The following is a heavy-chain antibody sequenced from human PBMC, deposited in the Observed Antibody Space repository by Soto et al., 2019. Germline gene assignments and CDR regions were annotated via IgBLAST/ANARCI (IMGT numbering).Heavy chain of an antibody. V-gene: IGHV1-18*01. Sequence: ASVKVSCKASGYTFTSYGISWVRQAPGQGLEWMGWISAYNGNTNYAQKLQGRVTMTTDTSTSTAYMELRSLRSDDTAVYYCARGYCSGGSCYSGYFQHWGQGTLVTVSS. CDR3: ARGYCSGGSCYSGYFQH. D-gene: IGHD2-15*01. CDR2: ISAYNGNT. J-gene: IGHJ1*01. CDR1: GYTFTSYG.